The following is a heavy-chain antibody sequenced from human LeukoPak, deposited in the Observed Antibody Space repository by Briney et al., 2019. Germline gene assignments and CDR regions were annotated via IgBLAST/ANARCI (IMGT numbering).Heavy chain of an antibody. CDR3: ARDLTPAPLIRAVIRGYGDYGMDV. Sequence: GGSLRLSCAASGFTFSSYAMHWVRQAPGKGLEWVAVISYDGSNKYYADSVKGRFTISRDNSKNTLYLQMNSLRAEDTAVYYCARDLTPAPLIRAVIRGYGDYGMDVWGQGTTVTVSS. CDR1: GFTFSSYA. CDR2: ISYDGSNK. V-gene: IGHV3-30*04. J-gene: IGHJ6*02. D-gene: IGHD4-17*01.